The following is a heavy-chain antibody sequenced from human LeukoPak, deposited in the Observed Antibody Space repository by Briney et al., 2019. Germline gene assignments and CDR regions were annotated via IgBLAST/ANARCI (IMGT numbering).Heavy chain of an antibody. J-gene: IGHJ5*02. Sequence: PGGSLRLSCAASEFDLSTYEMNWVRQAPGKGLEWIADITISGHTKNYADSVKGRFSISRDNARTSLYLQMHSLRVEDTGVYYCARGDPHADLWGQGTLVTVSS. D-gene: IGHD5-24*01. CDR3: ARGDPHADL. CDR2: ITISGHTK. V-gene: IGHV3-48*03. CDR1: EFDLSTYE.